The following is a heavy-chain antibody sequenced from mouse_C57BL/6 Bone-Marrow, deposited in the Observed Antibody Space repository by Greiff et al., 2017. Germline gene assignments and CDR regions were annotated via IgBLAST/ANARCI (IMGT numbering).Heavy chain of an antibody. V-gene: IGHV1-81*01. CDR3: ERLRAWVAY. CDR2: IYPRSGNT. Sequence: QVQLQQSGAELARPGASVKLSCKASGYTFTSYGISWVKQRTGQGLEWIGEIYPRSGNTYYNEKFKGKATLTADKSSSTAYMELRSLTSEDSAVYFCERLRAWVAYWGQGTLVTVSA. D-gene: IGHD1-1*01. CDR1: GYTFTSYG. J-gene: IGHJ3*01.